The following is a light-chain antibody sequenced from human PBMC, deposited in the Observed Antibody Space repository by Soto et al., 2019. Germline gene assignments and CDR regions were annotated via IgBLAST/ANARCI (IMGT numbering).Light chain of an antibody. Sequence: QSVLTQSPSASASLGASVKLTCTLSSGHSSYAIAWHQQQPEKGPRYLMKLNSDGSHSKGDGIPDRFSGSSSGAERYLTISSLQSEDEADYYCQTWGTGIQVVGGGTKVTVL. CDR3: QTWGTGIQV. CDR2: LNSDGSH. J-gene: IGLJ3*02. V-gene: IGLV4-69*01. CDR1: SGHSSYA.